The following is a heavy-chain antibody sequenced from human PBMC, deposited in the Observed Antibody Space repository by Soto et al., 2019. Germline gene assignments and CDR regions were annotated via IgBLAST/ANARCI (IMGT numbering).Heavy chain of an antibody. CDR1: GGSISSYY. V-gene: IGHV4-59*08. CDR3: ERLGLLWFGESYYGMDV. Sequence: SETLSLTCTVSGGSISSYYWSWIRQPPGKGLEWIGYIYYSGSTNYNPSLKSRVTISVDTSKNQFSLKLSSVTAADTAVYYCERLGLLWFGESYYGMDVWGQGTTVTVSS. J-gene: IGHJ6*02. D-gene: IGHD3-10*01. CDR2: IYYSGST.